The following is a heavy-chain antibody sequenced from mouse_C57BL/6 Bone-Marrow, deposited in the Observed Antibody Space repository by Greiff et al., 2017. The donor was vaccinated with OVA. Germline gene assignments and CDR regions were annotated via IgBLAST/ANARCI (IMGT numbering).Heavy chain of an antibody. CDR3: TGAPPKEDWFAD. V-gene: IGHV1-15*01. CDR2: IDPETGGT. CDR1: GYTFTDYE. J-gene: IGHJ3*01. Sequence: QVQLQQSGAELVRPGASVTLSCKASGYTFTDYEMHWVKQTPVHGLEWIGAIDPETGGTAYNQKFKGKAILTADKSSSTAYMELRSLTSEDSAVYYCTGAPPKEDWFADWGQGTLVTVSA.